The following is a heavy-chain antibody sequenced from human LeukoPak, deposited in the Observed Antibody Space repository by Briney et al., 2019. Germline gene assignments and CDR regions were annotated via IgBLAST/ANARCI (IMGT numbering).Heavy chain of an antibody. CDR2: INWNGGST. Sequence: GGSLRLSCAASGFTFDDYGMSWVRQAPGKGLEWVSGINWNGGSTGYADSVKGRFTISRDNAKNSLYLQMNSQRAEGTALYYSARGRSSGYSASYDYWGQGTLVTVSS. D-gene: IGHD3-22*01. CDR3: ARGRSSGYSASYDY. CDR1: GFTFDDYG. V-gene: IGHV3-20*04. J-gene: IGHJ4*02.